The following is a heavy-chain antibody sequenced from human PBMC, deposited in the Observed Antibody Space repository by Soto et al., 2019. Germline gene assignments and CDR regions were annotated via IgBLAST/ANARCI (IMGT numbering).Heavy chain of an antibody. D-gene: IGHD6-13*01. CDR3: ARGRVVAAKIRGYYGMDV. J-gene: IGHJ6*02. CDR1: GGSFSGYY. Sequence: PSETLSLTCAVYGGSFSGYYWSWIRQPPGKGLEWIGEINHSGSTNYNPSLKSRVTISVDTSENQFSLKLSSVTAADTAVYYCARGRVVAAKIRGYYGMDVWGQGTTVTSP. CDR2: INHSGST. V-gene: IGHV4-34*01.